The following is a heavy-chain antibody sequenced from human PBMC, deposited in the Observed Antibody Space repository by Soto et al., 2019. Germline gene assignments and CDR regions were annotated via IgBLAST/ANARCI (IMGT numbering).Heavy chain of an antibody. J-gene: IGHJ4*02. D-gene: IGHD1-1*01. Sequence: ESGGGVVQPGRSLRLSCAASGFTFNIFGMHWVRQAPGKGLDWVALISSDGSKQYYADSVRGRFTISRDNSENTLYLQMNSLRAEDTAIYYCAKGSTRWVQSLLDYWGQGTLVTVSS. CDR3: AKGSTRWVQSLLDY. V-gene: IGHV3-30*18. CDR1: GFTFNIFG. CDR2: ISSDGSKQ.